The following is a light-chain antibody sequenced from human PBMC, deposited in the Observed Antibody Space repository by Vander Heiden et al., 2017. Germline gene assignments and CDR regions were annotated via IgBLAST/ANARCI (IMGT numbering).Light chain of an antibody. CDR1: QSVSSSY. V-gene: IGKV3-20*01. CDR2: GAS. CDR3: QQYDHTPGT. Sequence: VFTQPSGTPSFAPAEGATPTCRASQSVSSSYLAWYQQKPGQAPRLLIYGASNRATGIPDRFSGSGSGTDFTLTISRLEPEDFAVYYCQQYDHTPGTFGQGTKVXIK. J-gene: IGKJ1*01.